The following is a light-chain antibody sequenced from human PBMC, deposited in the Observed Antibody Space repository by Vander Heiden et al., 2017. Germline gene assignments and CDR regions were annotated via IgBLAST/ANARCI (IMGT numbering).Light chain of an antibody. Sequence: DIQMTQSPSSLSASVGDRVTITCQASQDISNYLNWYQQKPGKAPKLLIYDASNLETGVTSRFSGSGSGTDFTLTISSLQPEDIATYYCQQYDNLPMYTFGQGTKLEIK. CDR3: QQYDNLPMYT. CDR2: DAS. CDR1: QDISNY. V-gene: IGKV1-33*01. J-gene: IGKJ2*01.